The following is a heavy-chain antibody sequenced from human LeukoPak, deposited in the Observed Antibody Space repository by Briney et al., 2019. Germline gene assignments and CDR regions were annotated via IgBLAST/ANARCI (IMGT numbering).Heavy chain of an antibody. V-gene: IGHV3-23*01. Sequence: GGSLRLSCAASGFTFSSYAMSWVRQAPGKGLEWVSAISGSGGSTYYADSVKGRFTISRDNSKNTLYLQMNSLRAEDTAVYYCAKVSQGNGDPTIDYWGQGTLVTVSS. CDR1: GFTFSSYA. CDR3: AKVSQGNGDPTIDY. D-gene: IGHD4-17*01. CDR2: ISGSGGST. J-gene: IGHJ4*02.